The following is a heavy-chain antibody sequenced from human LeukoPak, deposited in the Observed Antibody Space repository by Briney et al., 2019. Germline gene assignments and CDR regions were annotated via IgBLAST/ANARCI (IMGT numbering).Heavy chain of an antibody. CDR2: ISSSSSYI. V-gene: IGHV3-21*01. CDR1: GFTFSSYS. D-gene: IGHD3-9*01. Sequence: SGGSLRLSCAASGFTFSSYSMNWVRQAPGKGLEWVSSISSSSSYIYYADSVKGRFTISRDNAKNSLYLQMNSLRAEDTAVYYCARGTYYDILTGPLSQFGYWGQGTLVTVSS. J-gene: IGHJ4*02. CDR3: ARGTYYDILTGPLSQFGY.